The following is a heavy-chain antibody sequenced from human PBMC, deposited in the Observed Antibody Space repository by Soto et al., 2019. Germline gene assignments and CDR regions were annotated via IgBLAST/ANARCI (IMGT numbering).Heavy chain of an antibody. CDR2: ISSSGSTI. V-gene: IGHV3-11*01. CDR3: ARDSYCSGGSCYPNDAFDI. J-gene: IGHJ3*02. D-gene: IGHD2-15*01. Sequence: GGSLRLSCAASGFTFSDYYMSWIRQAPGKGLEWVSYISSSGSTIYYADSVKGRFTISRDNAKNSLYLQMNSLRAEDTAVYYCARDSYCSGGSCYPNDAFDIWGQGTMVTVSS. CDR1: GFTFSDYY.